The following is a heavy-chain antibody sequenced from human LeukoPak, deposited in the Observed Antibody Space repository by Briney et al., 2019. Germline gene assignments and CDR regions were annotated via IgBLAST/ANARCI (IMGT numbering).Heavy chain of an antibody. CDR1: GFTFSSYG. V-gene: IGHV3-48*04. J-gene: IGHJ4*02. D-gene: IGHD3-10*01. CDR2: ISSSSSTI. CDR3: ARVGRITMVRGDPPHPWVDY. Sequence: PGGSLRLSCAASGFTFSSYGMHWVRQAPGKGLEWVSYISSSSSTIYYADSVKGRFTISRDNAKNSLYLQMNSLRAEDTAVYYCARVGRITMVRGDPPHPWVDYWGQGTLVTVSS.